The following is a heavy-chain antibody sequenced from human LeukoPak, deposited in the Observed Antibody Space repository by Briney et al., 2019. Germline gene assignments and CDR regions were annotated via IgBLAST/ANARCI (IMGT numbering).Heavy chain of an antibody. CDR3: ARDSSYYDSSGYFNWFDP. CDR1: GFTFSSYA. D-gene: IGHD3-22*01. CDR2: ISYDGSNK. J-gene: IGHJ5*02. V-gene: IGHV3-30-3*01. Sequence: GGSLRLSCAASGFTFSSYAMHWVRQAPGKGLEWVAVISYDGSNKYYADSVKGRFTVSRDNSKNTLYLQMNSLRAEDTAVYYCARDSSYYDSSGYFNWFDPWGQGTLVTVSS.